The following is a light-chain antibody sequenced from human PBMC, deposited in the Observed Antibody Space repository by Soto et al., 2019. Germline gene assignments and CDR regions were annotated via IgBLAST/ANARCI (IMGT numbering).Light chain of an antibody. CDR1: SSDVGPYNY. V-gene: IGLV2-14*01. CDR2: EAS. J-gene: IGLJ1*01. CDR3: RSYTSSSSYV. Sequence: QSVLTQPASVSGSPGQSITISCTGTSSDVGPYNYVSWYQQHPGKAPKLMIYEASNRPSGVSNRFSGSKSGNTASLTISGLQAEDEADYYCRSYTSSSSYVFGTGTKVTV.